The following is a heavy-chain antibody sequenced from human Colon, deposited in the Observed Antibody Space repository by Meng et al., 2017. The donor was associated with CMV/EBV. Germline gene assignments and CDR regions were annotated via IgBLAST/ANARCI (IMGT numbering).Heavy chain of an antibody. D-gene: IGHD6-25*01. CDR2: ILSQSDGGTI. CDR1: GFNFNNGW. Sequence: YGFNFNNGWMNWVRQTPGKGLEWVGRILSQSDGGTIEYNAPVKGRFTISRDDSKNTLFLQLNGLKSEDTALYYCATEYFDSSGLRSWGQGALVTVSS. V-gene: IGHV3-15*07. J-gene: IGHJ5*02. CDR3: ATEYFDSSGLRS.